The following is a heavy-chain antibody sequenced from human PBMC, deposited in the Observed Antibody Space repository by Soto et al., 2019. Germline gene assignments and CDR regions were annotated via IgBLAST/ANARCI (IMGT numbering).Heavy chain of an antibody. D-gene: IGHD6-13*01. V-gene: IGHV4-59*08. CDR1: GGSISSYY. CDR2: IYYSGST. Sequence: SETLSLTCTVSGGSISSYYWSWIRQPPGKGLEWIGYIYYSGSTNYNPSLKSRVTISVDTSKNQFSLKLSSVTAADAAVYYCARRYSSAFDIWGQGTMVTVSS. CDR3: ARRYSSAFDI. J-gene: IGHJ3*02.